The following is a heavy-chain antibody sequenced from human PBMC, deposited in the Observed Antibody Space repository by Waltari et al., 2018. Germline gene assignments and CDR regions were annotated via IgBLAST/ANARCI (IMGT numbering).Heavy chain of an antibody. J-gene: IGHJ5*02. Sequence: EAQLVESGGGLIHPGGSLRLSCAVSGFTVGNNYVSWVRRAPGKGLEWVSVIDSGGSTNYADSVRGRFTISRDNSKNTLFLEMNSLTAEDTAVYYCARDPPGMATIGSWGQGTLVTVSS. CDR1: GFTVGNNY. D-gene: IGHD5-12*01. CDR2: IDSGGST. CDR3: ARDPPGMATIGS. V-gene: IGHV3-53*01.